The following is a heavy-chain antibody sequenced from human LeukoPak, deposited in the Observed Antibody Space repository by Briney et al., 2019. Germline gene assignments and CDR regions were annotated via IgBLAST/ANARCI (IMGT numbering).Heavy chain of an antibody. V-gene: IGHV3-7*01. J-gene: IGHJ6*02. Sequence: GGSLRLSCSASGFAFSSYWMTWVRQAPGKGLEWVANIKHDGSEKYYVDSVKGRFTISRDNAKNSLYLQMNSLRAEDTAVYYCARADCSSTSCSNYGMDVWGQGTTVTVSS. CDR1: GFAFSSYW. D-gene: IGHD2-2*01. CDR2: IKHDGSEK. CDR3: ARADCSSTSCSNYGMDV.